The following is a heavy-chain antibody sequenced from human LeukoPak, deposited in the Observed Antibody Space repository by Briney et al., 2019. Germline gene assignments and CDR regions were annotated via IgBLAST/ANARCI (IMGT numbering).Heavy chain of an antibody. V-gene: IGHV1-69*13. J-gene: IGHJ4*02. CDR3: ARDSYVVATLRHFDY. CDR2: IIPILGTA. Sequence: SVKVSCKPSGGTFSSYAISGVRQAPGQGLEWMGGIIPILGTANSAQKFQGRVTITADESTSTAYMELSSLRSDDTAVYYCARDSYVVATLRHFDYWGQGTLVTLSS. CDR1: GGTFSSYA. D-gene: IGHD5-12*01.